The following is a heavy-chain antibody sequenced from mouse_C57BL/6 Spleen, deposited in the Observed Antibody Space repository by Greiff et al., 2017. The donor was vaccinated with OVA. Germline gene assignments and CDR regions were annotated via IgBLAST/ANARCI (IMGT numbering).Heavy chain of an antibody. Sequence: QVQLKQPGAELVKPGASVKLSCKASGYTFTSYWMHWVKQRPGRGLEWIGRIDPNSGGTKYNEKFKSKATLTVDKPSSTAYMQLSSLTSDDSAVYYCARDWDWFAYWGQGTLVTVSA. V-gene: IGHV1-72*01. CDR1: GYTFTSYW. D-gene: IGHD4-1*01. J-gene: IGHJ3*01. CDR3: ARDWDWFAY. CDR2: IDPNSGGT.